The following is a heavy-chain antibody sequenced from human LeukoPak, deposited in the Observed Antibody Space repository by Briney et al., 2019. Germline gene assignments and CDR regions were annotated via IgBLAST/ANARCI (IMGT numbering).Heavy chain of an antibody. CDR2: ISGTGFST. V-gene: IGHV3-23*01. J-gene: IGHJ4*02. CDR3: AKDLPSGY. CDR1: GFTFSNYA. Sequence: PGGSLRLSCEASGFTFSNYAMSWVRQAPGKGLEWVSSISGTGFSTYYADSVKGRFTISRDNSKNTLYLQMNSLRAEDTAVYYCAKDLPSGYWGQGTLATVSS.